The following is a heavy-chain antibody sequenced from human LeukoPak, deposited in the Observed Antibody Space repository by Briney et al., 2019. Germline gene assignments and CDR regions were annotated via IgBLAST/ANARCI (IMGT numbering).Heavy chain of an antibody. CDR2: IIAIFGTA. Sequence: GASVKVSCKASGCTFSSYAISWVRQAPGQGLEWMGGIIAIFGTANYAQKFQGRVTITADKSTSTAYMELSSLRSEDTAVYYCASHVLRYFDWLEEGSWFDPWGQGTLVTVSS. CDR3: ASHVLRYFDWLEEGSWFDP. CDR1: GCTFSSYA. V-gene: IGHV1-69*06. D-gene: IGHD3-9*01. J-gene: IGHJ5*02.